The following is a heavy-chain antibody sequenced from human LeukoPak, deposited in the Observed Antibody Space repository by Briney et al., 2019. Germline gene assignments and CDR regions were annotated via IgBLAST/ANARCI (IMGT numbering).Heavy chain of an antibody. J-gene: IGHJ4*02. CDR1: RFTFSSYA. CDR2: ISGSGGST. D-gene: IGHD6-19*01. V-gene: IGHV3-23*01. CDR3: ARGLSTAVAGFDY. Sequence: PGGSLRLSCAASRFTFSSYAMSWVRQAPGKGLEWVSAISGSGGSTYYADSVKGRFTISRDNSKNTLYLQMNSLRGEDTAVCYCARGLSTAVAGFDYWGQGSLVTVSS.